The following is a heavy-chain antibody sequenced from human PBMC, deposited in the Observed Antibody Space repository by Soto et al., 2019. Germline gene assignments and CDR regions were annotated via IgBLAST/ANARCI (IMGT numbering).Heavy chain of an antibody. D-gene: IGHD2-21*01. CDR3: AKTPWATYYSSGFDC. CDR2: ISHDGTNK. CDR1: GFTFNSYG. J-gene: IGHJ4*02. V-gene: IGHV3-30*18. Sequence: QVQLVESGGGVVQPGRSLSLSCAASGFTFNSYGMHWVRQAPGKGLEWVASISHDGTNKYYVDSVKGRFTISRDNAKSTLYLQMTSLRAEDTAVYYCAKTPWATYYSSGFDCWGQGTLVTVSS.